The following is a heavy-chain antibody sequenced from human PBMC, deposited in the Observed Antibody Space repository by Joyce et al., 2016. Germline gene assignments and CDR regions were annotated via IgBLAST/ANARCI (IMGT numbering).Heavy chain of an antibody. J-gene: IGHJ6*02. D-gene: IGHD7-27*01. Sequence: QVQLQESGPGLVKPSETLSLTCTVSGGSISIHYWSWIRQPPGKRLEWMVYIYYSGSTNDNPSLNRRVTISVDTSKNQFSLKLRSVSAADTAVYYCARGLGTPYGMDVWGQGTTVTVSS. CDR1: GGSISIHY. CDR3: ARGLGTPYGMDV. V-gene: IGHV4-59*11. CDR2: IYYSGST.